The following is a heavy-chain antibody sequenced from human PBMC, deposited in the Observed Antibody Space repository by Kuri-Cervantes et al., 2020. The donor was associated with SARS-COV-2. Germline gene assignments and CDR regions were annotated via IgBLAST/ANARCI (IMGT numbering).Heavy chain of an antibody. D-gene: IGHD1-26*01. V-gene: IGHV4-39*01. CDR2: VSYSGSA. CDR3: ARIIVGATYYYYYYYMDV. Sequence: SETLFLTCTVSGDSISNTNYYWGWIRQPPGKGLEWIGSVSYSGSAYYNPSLKSRVTISVDTSKNQFSLKLSSVTAADTAVYYCARIIVGATYYYYYYYMDVWGKGTTVTVSS. J-gene: IGHJ6*03. CDR1: GDSISNTNYY.